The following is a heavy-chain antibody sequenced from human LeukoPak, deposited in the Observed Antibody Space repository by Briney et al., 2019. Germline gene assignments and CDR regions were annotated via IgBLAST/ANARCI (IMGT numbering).Heavy chain of an antibody. V-gene: IGHV3-30*03. J-gene: IGHJ3*02. CDR2: ISYDGSNK. Sequence: PGGSLRLSCAASGFTFSSYGMHWVRQAPGKGLEWVAVISYDGSNKYYADSVKGRFAISRDKSKNTLHLQMNSLRAEDAAVYFCAGEASSGLGAFDIWGQGTMVTVSS. CDR1: GFTFSSYG. CDR3: AGEASSGLGAFDI. D-gene: IGHD3-22*01.